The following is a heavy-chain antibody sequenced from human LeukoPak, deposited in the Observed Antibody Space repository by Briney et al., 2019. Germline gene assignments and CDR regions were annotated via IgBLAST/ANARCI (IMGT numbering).Heavy chain of an antibody. CDR3: AKDTLPYFDWLSEGAYYYYYGMDV. CDR1: GFTFDDYA. Sequence: PGGSLRLSCASSGFTFDDYAMHWVRQAPGKGLEWVSLISGDGGSTHYADSVKGRFTISRDNSKNSLYLQMNSLRTEDTALNYCAKDTLPYFDWLSEGAYYYYYGMDVWGQGTTVTVSS. V-gene: IGHV3-43*02. CDR2: ISGDGGST. D-gene: IGHD3-9*01. J-gene: IGHJ6*02.